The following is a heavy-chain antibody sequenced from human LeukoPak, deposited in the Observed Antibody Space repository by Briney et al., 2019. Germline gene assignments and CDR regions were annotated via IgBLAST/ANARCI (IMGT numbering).Heavy chain of an antibody. J-gene: IGHJ4*02. CDR1: GFTVSSNY. CDR2: IYSGGIT. Sequence: GGSLRLSCAASGFTVSSNYMSWVRQAPGKGLEWVSDIYSGGITYYADSVKGRFTISRDNSKNTLYLQMNSLRAEDTAVYYCARGVRYCTTPSCSTPFDYWGQGTLVTVSS. V-gene: IGHV3-53*01. D-gene: IGHD2-2*01. CDR3: ARGVRYCTTPSCSTPFDY.